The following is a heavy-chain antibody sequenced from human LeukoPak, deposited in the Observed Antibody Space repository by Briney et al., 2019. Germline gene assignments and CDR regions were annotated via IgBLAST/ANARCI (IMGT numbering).Heavy chain of an antibody. D-gene: IGHD6-19*01. CDR2: INSDGSST. V-gene: IGHV3-74*01. Sequence: GGSLRLSCAASGFTFSSYWMHWVRQAPGKGLVWVSRINSDGSSTSYADSVKGRFTISRDNAKNTLYLQMNSLRAEDTAVYYCAKEAGRSSGWYFDYWGQGTLVTVSS. J-gene: IGHJ4*02. CDR1: GFTFSSYW. CDR3: AKEAGRSSGWYFDY.